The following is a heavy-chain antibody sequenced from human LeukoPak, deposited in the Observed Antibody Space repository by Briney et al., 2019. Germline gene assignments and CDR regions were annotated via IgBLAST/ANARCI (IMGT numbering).Heavy chain of an antibody. Sequence: GGSLRLSCETAGFTFSSYVMHWVRRTPGKGLVWVSRISHDGIISYADSVKGRFTISRDNAKNTLTLQMNSLRVEDTAVYFCARDWGYKIDYWGRGTLVTVSS. CDR1: GFTFSSYV. V-gene: IGHV3-74*01. CDR3: ARDWGYKIDY. CDR2: ISHDGII. D-gene: IGHD5-24*01. J-gene: IGHJ4*02.